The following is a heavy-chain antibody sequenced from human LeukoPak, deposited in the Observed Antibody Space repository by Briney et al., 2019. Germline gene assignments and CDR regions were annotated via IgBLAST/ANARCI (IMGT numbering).Heavy chain of an antibody. J-gene: IGHJ4*02. CDR1: GFTSSSYA. V-gene: IGHV3-23*01. CDR2: VSGSSDRM. Sequence: PGGSLRLSCAASGFTSSSYALNWVRQAPGKGLEWVATVSGSSDRMYHADSVRGRFTISRDNSKNTIYLQMNSLRAEDTALYYCAKAAAAPGFDFWGQGTLVTVSS. CDR3: AKAAAAPGFDF. D-gene: IGHD6-13*01.